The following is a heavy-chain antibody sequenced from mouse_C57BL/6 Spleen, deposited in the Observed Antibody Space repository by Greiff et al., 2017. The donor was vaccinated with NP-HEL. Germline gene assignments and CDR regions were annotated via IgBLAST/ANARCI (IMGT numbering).Heavy chain of an antibody. D-gene: IGHD1-1*01. Sequence: VQLQQSGPELVKPGASVKISCKASGYAFSSSWMNWVKQRPGKGLEWIGRIYPGDGDTNYNGKFKGKATLTADKSSSTAYMQLSSLTSEDSAVYFCARSESYYYGSSAYWGQGTLVTVSA. CDR2: IYPGDGDT. CDR3: ARSESYYYGSSAY. V-gene: IGHV1-82*01. J-gene: IGHJ3*01. CDR1: GYAFSSSW.